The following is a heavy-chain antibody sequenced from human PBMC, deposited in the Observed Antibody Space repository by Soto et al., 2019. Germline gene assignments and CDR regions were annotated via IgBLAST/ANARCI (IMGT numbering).Heavy chain of an antibody. CDR1: GASISVHSYY. CDR2: SYYSGTT. V-gene: IGHV4-39*01. CDR3: PRRPNSNDNYFDT. Sequence: SETLSLTCTVSGASISVHSYYWTWIRQPPGKGLEWIGSSYYSGTTYFNPSLKSRATISVDTSKNQFSLRLTSVTAADTAIYYCPRRPNSNDNYFDTWGPGALVTVSS. J-gene: IGHJ5*02. D-gene: IGHD2-8*01.